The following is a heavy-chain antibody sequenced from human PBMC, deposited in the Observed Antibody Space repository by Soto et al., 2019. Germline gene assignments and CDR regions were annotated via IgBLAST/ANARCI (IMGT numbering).Heavy chain of an antibody. D-gene: IGHD2-2*01. V-gene: IGHV5-10-1*01. CDR2: IDPSDSYV. CDR1: GYSFTTYW. CDR3: TRRASSSFYHFDF. Sequence: GESLKISCQASGYSFTTYWITWVRQMPGKGLEWMATIDPSDSYVDYSPSFRGHVTFSVDRSITTVYLQWNSLKASDSAMYFCTRRASSSFYHFDFWGQGALVTVSS. J-gene: IGHJ4*02.